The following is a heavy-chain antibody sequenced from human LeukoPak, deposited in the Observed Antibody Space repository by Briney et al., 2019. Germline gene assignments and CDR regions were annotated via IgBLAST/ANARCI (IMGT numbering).Heavy chain of an antibody. CDR1: GGSISSYY. CDR3: ATTPGIAAAGALT. D-gene: IGHD6-13*01. Sequence: PSETLSLTCTVSGGSISSYYWSWIRQPPGKGLEWIGYIYTSGSTNYNPSLKSRVTISVDTSKNQFSLKLSSVTAADTAVYYCATTPGIAAAGALTWGQGTLVTVSP. J-gene: IGHJ4*02. V-gene: IGHV4-4*09. CDR2: IYTSGST.